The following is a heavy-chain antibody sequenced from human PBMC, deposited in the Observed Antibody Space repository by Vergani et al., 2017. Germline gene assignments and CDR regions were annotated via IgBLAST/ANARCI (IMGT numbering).Heavy chain of an antibody. CDR3: ARDGYCSSTSCYLGRRWVEYYYYYYGMDV. J-gene: IGHJ6*02. V-gene: IGHV1-18*01. D-gene: IGHD2-2*01. CDR2: ISAYNGNT. Sequence: QVQLVQSGAEVKKPGASVKVSCKASGYTFTSYGISWVRQAPGQGLEWMGWISAYNGNTNYAQKLQGRVTMTTDTSTSTAYMELRSLRSDVTAVYYCARDGYCSSTSCYLGRRWVEYYYYYYGMDVWGQGTTVTVSS. CDR1: GYTFTSYG.